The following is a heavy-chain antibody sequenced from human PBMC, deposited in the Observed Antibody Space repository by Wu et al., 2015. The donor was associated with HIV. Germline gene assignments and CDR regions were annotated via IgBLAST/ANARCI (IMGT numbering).Heavy chain of an antibody. CDR1: GGTFSSYA. Sequence: QVQLVQSGAEVKKPGSSVRVSCKASGGTFSSYAINWVRQAPGQGLEWMGRIVPLFDAPNYSQKFHDRLTITADRSTTTAYMELSNLKSEDTAVYFCATKFRDVWSIGLPHWGQGTLV. D-gene: IGHD1-14*01. V-gene: IGHV1-69*13. J-gene: IGHJ1*01. CDR3: ATKFRDVWSIGLPH. CDR2: IVPLFDAP.